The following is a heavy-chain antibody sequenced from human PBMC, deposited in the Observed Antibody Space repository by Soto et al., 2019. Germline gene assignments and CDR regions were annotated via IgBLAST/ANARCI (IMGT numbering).Heavy chain of an antibody. J-gene: IGHJ5*02. CDR1: GGSISSYY. CDR3: ARAEYYYGSGITRYYNWFVP. D-gene: IGHD3-10*01. V-gene: IGHV4-59*01. Sequence: SETLSLTCTVSGGSISSYYWSWIRQPPGKGLEWIGYIYYSGSTNYNPSLKSRVTISVDTSNNQFSLNLSSVPPAATALYSFARAEYYYGSGITRYYNWFVPWAQGTLVNVSS. CDR2: IYYSGST.